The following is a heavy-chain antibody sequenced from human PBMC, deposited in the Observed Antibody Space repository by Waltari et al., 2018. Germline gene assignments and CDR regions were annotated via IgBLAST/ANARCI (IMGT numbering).Heavy chain of an antibody. J-gene: IGHJ3*02. CDR1: GYTLTELS. CDR2: FETEDGET. V-gene: IGHV1-24*01. CDR3: ATDCCGGGRCYKCGAFDI. Sequence: VQLVQSGAEVKKPGASVKVSCKVSGYTLTELSMHWVRQAPDTGLEWMGGFETEDGETIYVQKCQCRDTMTEDTSKDTAYMELGRMRFEDADVYYCATDCCGGGRCYKCGAFDIWGQGTMVTVSS. D-gene: IGHD2-15*01.